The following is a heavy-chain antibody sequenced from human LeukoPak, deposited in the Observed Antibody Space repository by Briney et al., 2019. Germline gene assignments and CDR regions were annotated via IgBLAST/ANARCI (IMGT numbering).Heavy chain of an antibody. Sequence: PGESLRLSCAASGFTFSSYAMSWVRQDPGKGLEWVSAISGSGGRTYYADSVKGRFTISRDNSKNTLYLQMNSLRAEDTAVYYCAKGGGYYPLTDWGQGTLVTVSS. CDR1: GFTFSSYA. J-gene: IGHJ4*02. CDR2: ISGSGGRT. V-gene: IGHV3-23*01. CDR3: AKGGGYYPLTD. D-gene: IGHD3-22*01.